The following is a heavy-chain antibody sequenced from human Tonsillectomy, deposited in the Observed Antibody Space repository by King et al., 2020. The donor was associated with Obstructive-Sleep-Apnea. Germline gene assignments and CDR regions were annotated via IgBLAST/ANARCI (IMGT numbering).Heavy chain of an antibody. J-gene: IGHJ4*02. CDR1: GFTFSSYW. V-gene: IGHV3-7*04. CDR3: ARGGYDMLTGYYSPRPFDY. CDR2: IKQDGSEK. Sequence: VQLVESGGGLVQPGGSLRLSCAASGFTFSSYWMSWVRQAPGKGLEWVANIKQDGSEKSYVDSVKGRFTISRDNAKNSLYLQMNSLRVEDTAVYYCARGGYDMLTGYYSPRPFDYWGQGTLVTVSS. D-gene: IGHD3-9*01.